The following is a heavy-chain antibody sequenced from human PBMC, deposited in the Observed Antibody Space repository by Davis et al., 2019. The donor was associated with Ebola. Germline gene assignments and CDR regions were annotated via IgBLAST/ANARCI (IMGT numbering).Heavy chain of an antibody. CDR2: INHSGST. Sequence: PSETLSLTCGVYGGSFSGYYWSWSRQPPGKGLEWIGEINHSGSTNYNPSLKSRITISVDTSKNQFSLKLSSVTAADTAVYYCAREVPYYFDYWGQGTLVTVSS. CDR1: GGSFSGYY. V-gene: IGHV4-34*10. CDR3: AREVPYYFDY. J-gene: IGHJ4*02.